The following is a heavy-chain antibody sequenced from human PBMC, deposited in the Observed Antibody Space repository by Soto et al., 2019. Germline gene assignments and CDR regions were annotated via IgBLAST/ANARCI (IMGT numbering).Heavy chain of an antibody. CDR2: TFPMFGKA. D-gene: IGHD1-1*01. CDR1: GGTFSSYA. CDR3: ATVHTRNWIDGMDV. V-gene: IGHV1-69*06. J-gene: IGHJ6*02. Sequence: SVKVSCKASGGTFSSYAISWVRQAPGQGLEWMGGTFPMFGKANYAQKFQGRVTISADKSTSTAYMELSSLTSEDTAVYYCATVHTRNWIDGMDVWGQGTTAPVSS.